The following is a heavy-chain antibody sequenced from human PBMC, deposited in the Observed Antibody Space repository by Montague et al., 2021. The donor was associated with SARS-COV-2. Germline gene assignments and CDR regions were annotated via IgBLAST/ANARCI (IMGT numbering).Heavy chain of an antibody. D-gene: IGHD2-15*01. Sequence: SETLSLTCTVSGGSVSSGLYYWTWIRQPPGKGLEWIGYVYYSGTANHTLSLKSRLTLTVDTSENSFSLKLSAVTAAATAIYYCARERLDCSGTSCYTNGLDVWGQGTMVTVSS. CDR2: VYYSGTA. CDR1: GGSVSSGLYY. CDR3: ARERLDCSGTSCYTNGLDV. J-gene: IGHJ6*02. V-gene: IGHV4-61*01.